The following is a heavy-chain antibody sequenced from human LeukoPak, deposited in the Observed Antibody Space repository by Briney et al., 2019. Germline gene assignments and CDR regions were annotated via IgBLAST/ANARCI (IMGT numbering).Heavy chain of an antibody. CDR3: ARGHCSSTSCYRMDY. D-gene: IGHD2-2*02. CDR2: IIPIFGTA. CDR1: GGTFSSYA. V-gene: IGHV1-69*13. J-gene: IGHJ4*02. Sequence: SVKVSCKASGGTFSSYAISWVRQAPGQGLEWMGGIIPIFGTANYAQKFQGRVTITADESTSTAYMEQSSLRSEDTAVYYCARGHCSSTSCYRMDYWGQGTLVTVSS.